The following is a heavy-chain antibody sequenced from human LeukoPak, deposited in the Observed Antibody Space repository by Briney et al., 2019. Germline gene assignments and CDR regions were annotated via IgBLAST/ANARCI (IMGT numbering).Heavy chain of an antibody. CDR3: AKAQLERRSTTGVDY. CDR2: ISHTAGST. Sequence: GGSLRLSCAASGFTFTSYAMSWVRQAPGKGLEWVSTISHTAGSTYYADSVKGRFSISRDNSKNTLYLQMNGLRAEDTAIYYCAKAQLERRSTTGVDYWGQGTVVTVSS. J-gene: IGHJ4*02. V-gene: IGHV3-23*01. CDR1: GFTFTSYA. D-gene: IGHD1-1*01.